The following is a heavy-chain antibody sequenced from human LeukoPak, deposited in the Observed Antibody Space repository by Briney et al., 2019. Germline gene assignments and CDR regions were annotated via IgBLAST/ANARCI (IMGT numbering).Heavy chain of an antibody. Sequence: ASVKVSCKASGYTFTDYYIHWVRQAPGQGLEWMGWINPNSFGTNYAQKFRDRVTMTRDTSISTAYMELSRLRSDDTAIYYCARDSATLPGSYFDYWGQGTLVTVSS. J-gene: IGHJ4*02. D-gene: IGHD2-15*01. V-gene: IGHV1-2*02. CDR1: GYTFTDYY. CDR3: ARDSATLPGSYFDY. CDR2: INPNSFGT.